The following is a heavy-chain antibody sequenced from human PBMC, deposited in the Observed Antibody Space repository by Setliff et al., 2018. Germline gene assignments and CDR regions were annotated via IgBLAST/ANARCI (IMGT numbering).Heavy chain of an antibody. Sequence: SETLSLTCNVSGGSMNDNHWTWIRQPPGKGLEWIGYIYTSGGTNYNPSLKSRVTISVDMSKNQFSLKLSSVIAADTAVHYCARGVSSVSWTPRYWGRGILVTVS. D-gene: IGHD6-19*01. J-gene: IGHJ4*02. V-gene: IGHV4-4*08. CDR1: GGSMNDNH. CDR3: ARGVSSVSWTPRY. CDR2: IYTSGGT.